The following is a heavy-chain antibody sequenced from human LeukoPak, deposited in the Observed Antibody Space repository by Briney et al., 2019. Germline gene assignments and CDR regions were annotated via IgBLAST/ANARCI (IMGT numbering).Heavy chain of an antibody. V-gene: IGHV1-46*01. D-gene: IGHD1-7*01. Sequence: ASVKVSCTASGYTFTSYYMDWVRQAQGQGIEWMGVINPSGGSTSYAQKFHGRVTITSDTSTTTVYMELSSLRSEDTAVYYCARTGPYNWNYYYFDYWGQGTLVTVSS. CDR1: GYTFTSYY. J-gene: IGHJ4*02. CDR2: INPSGGST. CDR3: ARTGPYNWNYYYFDY.